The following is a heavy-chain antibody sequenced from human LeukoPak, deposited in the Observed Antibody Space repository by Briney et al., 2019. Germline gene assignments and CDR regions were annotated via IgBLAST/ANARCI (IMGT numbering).Heavy chain of an antibody. CDR3: TRGSRLLKHYYGMDV. J-gene: IGHJ6*04. Sequence: SEKVPCKASRGTFSSHAISWVRQAPGQGLEWMGGIIPIFGTANYAQKFQGRYTITADESTSTAYRDLSSLRSEDTAVYYCTRGSRLLKHYYGMDVWGEGTTVTVYS. D-gene: IGHD2-8*02. CDR2: IIPIFGTA. V-gene: IGHV1-69*01. CDR1: RGTFSSHA.